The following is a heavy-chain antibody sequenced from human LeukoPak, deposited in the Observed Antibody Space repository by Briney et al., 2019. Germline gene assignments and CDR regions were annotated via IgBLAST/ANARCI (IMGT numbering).Heavy chain of an antibody. Sequence: ASVKVSCKASGYIFTTYAVNWVRQAPGQGLEWMGRINTNTGNPTYARGFTGHYVFSLDTSVSTAYLQIISLKAEDTAVYYCARAGLTGSKVAFDVWGQGTMVTVSS. CDR1: GYIFTTYA. J-gene: IGHJ3*01. CDR2: INTNTGNP. D-gene: IGHD1-20*01. CDR3: ARAGLTGSKVAFDV. V-gene: IGHV7-4-1*02.